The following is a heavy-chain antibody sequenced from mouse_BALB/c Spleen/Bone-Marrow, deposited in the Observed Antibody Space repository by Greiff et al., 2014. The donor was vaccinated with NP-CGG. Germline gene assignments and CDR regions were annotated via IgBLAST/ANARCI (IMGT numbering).Heavy chain of an antibody. CDR1: GFSLTSYG. D-gene: IGHD1-1*01. CDR2: IWAGGST. J-gene: IGHJ4*01. V-gene: IGHV2-9*02. Sequence: VKLQASGPGLVAPSQSLSITCTVSGFSLTSYGVHWVRQPPGKGLEWLGVIWAGGSTNYNSALMSGLSISKDNSKSQVFLKMNSLQTDDTAMCYCARDYYGSLYAMDYWGQGTSVTVSS. CDR3: ARDYYGSLYAMDY.